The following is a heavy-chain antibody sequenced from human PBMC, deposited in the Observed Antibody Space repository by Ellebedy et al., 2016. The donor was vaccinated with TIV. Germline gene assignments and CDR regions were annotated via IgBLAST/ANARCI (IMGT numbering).Heavy chain of an antibody. J-gene: IGHJ6*02. CDR3: ASLGPYGMDV. V-gene: IGHV4-59*08. CDR1: GGSISSYY. CDR2: IYYSGST. Sequence: SETLSLXXTVSGGSISSYYWSWIRQPPGKGLEWIGYIYYSGSTNYNPSLKSRVTISVDTSKNQFSLKLSSVTAADTAVYYCASLGPYGMDVWGQGTTVTVSS.